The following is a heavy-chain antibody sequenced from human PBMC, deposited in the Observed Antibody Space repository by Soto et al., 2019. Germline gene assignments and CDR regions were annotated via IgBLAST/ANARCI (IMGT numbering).Heavy chain of an antibody. V-gene: IGHV4-31*03. D-gene: IGHD4-17*01. CDR2: IYYSGST. CDR1: GGSISSGGYY. Sequence: SETLSLTCTVSGGSISSGGYYWSWIRQHPGKGLEWIGYIYYSGSTYYNPSLKSRVTISVDTSKNQFSLKLSSVTAADTAVYYCARDVGYGDYYYYYMDVWGKGTTVTVSS. CDR3: ARDVGYGDYYYYYMDV. J-gene: IGHJ6*03.